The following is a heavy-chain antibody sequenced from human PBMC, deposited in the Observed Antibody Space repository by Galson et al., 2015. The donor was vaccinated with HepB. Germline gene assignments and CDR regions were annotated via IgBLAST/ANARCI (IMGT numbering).Heavy chain of an antibody. CDR2: ISYDGSNK. D-gene: IGHD3-3*01. Sequence: SLRLSCAASGFTFSSYGMHWVRQAPGKGLEWVAVISYDGSNKYYADSVKGRFTISRDNSKNTLYLQMNSLRAEDTAVYYCAKDQGRFLEWLPPSPYYYGMDVWGQGTTVTVSS. CDR1: GFTFSSYG. V-gene: IGHV3-30*18. CDR3: AKDQGRFLEWLPPSPYYYGMDV. J-gene: IGHJ6*02.